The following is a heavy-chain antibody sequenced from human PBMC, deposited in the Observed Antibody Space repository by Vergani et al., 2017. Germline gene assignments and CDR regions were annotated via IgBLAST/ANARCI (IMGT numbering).Heavy chain of an antibody. V-gene: IGHV3-30*18. Sequence: HVQMVESGGGVVQTGRSLRLSCAVSGFRFSDYGMHWVRQAPGRGLEWVSLISYDGDTTYYEDSVKGRFTISRDNSKNTLFLQMHSLRVEDTALYYCAKFPLNITTPDRGDFWGQGSLVTVSS. CDR2: ISYDGDTT. CDR1: GFRFSDYG. CDR3: AKFPLNITTPDRGDF. D-gene: IGHD1-1*01. J-gene: IGHJ4*02.